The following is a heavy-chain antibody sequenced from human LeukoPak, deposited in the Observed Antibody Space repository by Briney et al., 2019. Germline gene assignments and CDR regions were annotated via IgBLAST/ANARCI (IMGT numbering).Heavy chain of an antibody. Sequence: GGSLRLSCAASGFTFSSYGMHWVRQAPGKGLEWVAFIRYDGSNKYYADSVKGRFTISRDNSKNTLYLQMNSLRAEDTAVYYCAKNEYCSSTSCSLFDYWGQGTLVTVSS. CDR3: AKNEYCSSTSCSLFDY. CDR1: GFTFSSYG. D-gene: IGHD2-2*01. J-gene: IGHJ4*02. CDR2: IRYDGSNK. V-gene: IGHV3-30*02.